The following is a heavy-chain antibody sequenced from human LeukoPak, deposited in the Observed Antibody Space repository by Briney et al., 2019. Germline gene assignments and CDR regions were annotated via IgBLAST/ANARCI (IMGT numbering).Heavy chain of an antibody. CDR2: ISYDGSNK. CDR3: AKSGDYEGSFDY. V-gene: IGHV3-30*18. D-gene: IGHD2-21*02. J-gene: IGHJ4*02. Sequence: VISYDGSNKNYVDSVKGRFTISRDNSKNTLYLQMNSLRAEDTAVYYCAKSGDYEGSFDYWGQGTLVTVSS.